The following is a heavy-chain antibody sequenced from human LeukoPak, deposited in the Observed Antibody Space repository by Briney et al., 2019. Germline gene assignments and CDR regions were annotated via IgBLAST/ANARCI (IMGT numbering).Heavy chain of an antibody. V-gene: IGHV1-8*01. CDR2: MNPNSGNR. D-gene: IGHD3-16*01. CDR1: GYTFTSYD. Sequence: GASVKVSCKASGYTFTSYDINWVRQATGQGLEWMGWMNPNSGNRGYAQKFQGRVTMTTNTSISTAYMELSSLRSEDTAVYYCARGPTRGRRGNWFDPWGQGTLVTVSS. J-gene: IGHJ5*02. CDR3: ARGPTRGRRGNWFDP.